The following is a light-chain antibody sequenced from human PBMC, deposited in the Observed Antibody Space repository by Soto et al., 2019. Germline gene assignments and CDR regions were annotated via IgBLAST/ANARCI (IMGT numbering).Light chain of an antibody. V-gene: IGKV3-20*01. Sequence: EIVWTQSPGTLYLSPGERATLSCRASQRVSSSYLAWYQQKPGQAPRLLIYGASSRATGIPGRFSGSGSGTDFTLTISRLEPEDFAVYYCQQYGRSPFTFGPGTKVDIK. J-gene: IGKJ3*01. CDR2: GAS. CDR3: QQYGRSPFT. CDR1: QRVSSSY.